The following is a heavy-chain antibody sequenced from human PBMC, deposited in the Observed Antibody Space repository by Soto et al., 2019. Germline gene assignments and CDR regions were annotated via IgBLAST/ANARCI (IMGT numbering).Heavy chain of an antibody. D-gene: IGHD4-17*01. Sequence: PGGSLRLSCSASGFTFSSYAMHWVRQAPGKGLEYVSAISSNGGSTDYADSVKGRFTISRDNSKNTLYLQMNSLRAEDTTVYYCARDGLRNYYGMDVWGQGTTVTVSS. J-gene: IGHJ6*02. V-gene: IGHV3-64*04. CDR2: ISSNGGST. CDR1: GFTFSSYA. CDR3: ARDGLRNYYGMDV.